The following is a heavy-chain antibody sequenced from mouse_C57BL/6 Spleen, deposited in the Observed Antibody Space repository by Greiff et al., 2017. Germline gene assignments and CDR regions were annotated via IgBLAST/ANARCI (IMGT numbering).Heavy chain of an antibody. V-gene: IGHV14-2*01. CDR3: SRNGNDEGY. J-gene: IGHJ2*01. CDR2: IGPEDGYT. Sequence: EVQLQQSGAELVKPGASVKLSCTASGFNINDYYMQWVKQRTEQGLEWIGRIGPEDGYTKYAPKFQGQVTITSDTSSNTAYLQLSSLTSEDTAVYYCSRNGNDEGYWGQGTTVTAAS. CDR1: GFNINDYY. D-gene: IGHD2-12*01.